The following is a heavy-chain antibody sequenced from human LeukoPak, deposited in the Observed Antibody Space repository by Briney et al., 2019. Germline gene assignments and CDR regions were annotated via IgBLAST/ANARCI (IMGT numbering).Heavy chain of an antibody. D-gene: IGHD3-3*01. Sequence: PGGSLRLSCAASGFTFSSYWMHWVRQAPGKGLVWVSRINSDGSSTSYADSVKGRFTISRDNDKKRLYLQMNSLRAEDTAVYYCARVSPETYYDFWSGSYYYYGMDVWGQGTTVTVSS. J-gene: IGHJ6*02. CDR2: INSDGSST. CDR1: GFTFSSYW. CDR3: ARVSPETYYDFWSGSYYYYGMDV. V-gene: IGHV3-74*01.